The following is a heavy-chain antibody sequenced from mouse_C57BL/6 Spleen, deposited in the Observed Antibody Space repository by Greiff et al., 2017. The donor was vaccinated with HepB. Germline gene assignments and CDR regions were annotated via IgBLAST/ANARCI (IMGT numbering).Heavy chain of an antibody. CDR1: GYTFTSYW. V-gene: IGHV1-69*01. Sequence: QVQLQQPGAELVMPGASVKLSCKASGYTFTSYWMHWVKQRPGQGLEWIGEIDPSDSYTNYNQKFKGKSTLTVDKSSSTAYMQLSSLTSEDSAVYYCARRGNGSGYFVDYWGQGTTLTVAS. CDR2: IDPSDSYT. CDR3: ARRGNGSGYFVDY. J-gene: IGHJ2*01. D-gene: IGHD1-1*01.